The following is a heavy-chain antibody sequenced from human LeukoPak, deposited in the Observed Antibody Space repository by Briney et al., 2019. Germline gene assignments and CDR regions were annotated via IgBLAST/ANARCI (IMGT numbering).Heavy chain of an antibody. V-gene: IGHV1-8*03. D-gene: IGHD2-2*01. CDR2: MNPNSGNT. Sequence: ASVKVSCKASGYTLTSYDINWVRQATGQGLEWMGWMNPNSGNTGYAQKFQGRVTITRNTSISTAYMELSSLRSEDTAVYYCTRGYCSSTSCYPPETWFDPWGQGTLVTVSS. J-gene: IGHJ5*02. CDR1: GYTLTSYD. CDR3: TRGYCSSTSCYPPETWFDP.